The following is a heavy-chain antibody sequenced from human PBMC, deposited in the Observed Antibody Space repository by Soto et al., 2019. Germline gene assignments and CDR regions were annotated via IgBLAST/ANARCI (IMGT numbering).Heavy chain of an antibody. Sequence: QVQLVQSGSELKKPGASVKVSCKASGYTFTSYAMNWVRQAPGQGLAWMGWINTNTGNPTYAQGFTGRFVFSLDTSVSTAYLQICSLKAEDTAVYYCARYVDNIAAAGTSAIYGMDVWGQGTTVTVSS. CDR3: ARYVDNIAAAGTSAIYGMDV. D-gene: IGHD6-13*01. CDR1: GYTFTSYA. CDR2: INTNTGNP. J-gene: IGHJ6*02. V-gene: IGHV7-4-1*01.